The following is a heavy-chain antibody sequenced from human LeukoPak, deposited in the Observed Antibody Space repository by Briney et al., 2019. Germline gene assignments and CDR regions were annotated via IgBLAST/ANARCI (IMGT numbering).Heavy chain of an antibody. Sequence: GGSLRLSCAASGFSFSTNRMHWVRQAPGKGLVWLSRLYSDGSVTGYADSVKGRFTISRDSAKNTLYLQMNSLRVEDTAVYYCARDPGSNGGDWYFDLWGRGTLVTVSS. CDR3: ARDPGSNGGDWYFDL. CDR1: GFSFSTNR. D-gene: IGHD3-16*01. V-gene: IGHV3-74*01. J-gene: IGHJ2*01. CDR2: LYSDGSVT.